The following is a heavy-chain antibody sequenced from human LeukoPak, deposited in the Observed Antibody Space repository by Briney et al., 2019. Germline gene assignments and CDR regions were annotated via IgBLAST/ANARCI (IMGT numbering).Heavy chain of an antibody. CDR3: AKDSSDIVVVPAAGVLGFDY. Sequence: AGGSLRLSCAASGFTFGSYAMSWVRQATGEALECVSANSGSGGSTYYADSVKGRFTISRDNSKNTLYLQMNSLRAEDTAVYYCAKDSSDIVVVPAAGVLGFDYWGQGTLVTVSS. CDR2: NSGSGGST. D-gene: IGHD2-2*01. J-gene: IGHJ4*02. CDR1: GFTFGSYA. V-gene: IGHV3-23*01.